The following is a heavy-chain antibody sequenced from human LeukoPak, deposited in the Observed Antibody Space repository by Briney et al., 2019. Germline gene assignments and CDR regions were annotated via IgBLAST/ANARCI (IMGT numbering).Heavy chain of an antibody. CDR3: ARGLRVVIAVAGTSFFDY. Sequence: LSETLSLTCAVSGGSISSGGYSWSWIRQPPGKGLEWIGYIYHSGSTNYNPSLKSRVTISVDTSKNQFSLKLSSVTAADTAVYYCARGLRVVIAVAGTSFFDYWGQGTLVTVSS. V-gene: IGHV4-30-2*01. J-gene: IGHJ4*02. D-gene: IGHD6-19*01. CDR2: IYHSGST. CDR1: GGSISSGGYS.